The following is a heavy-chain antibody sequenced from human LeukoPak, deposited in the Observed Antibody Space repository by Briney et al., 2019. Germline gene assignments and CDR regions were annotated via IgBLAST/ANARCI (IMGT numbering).Heavy chain of an antibody. J-gene: IGHJ4*02. CDR1: GYTFTGYY. CDR2: MNPNSGAT. V-gene: IGHV1-2*02. Sequence: ASVKVSCKASGYTFTGYYMHWVRQAPGQGLEWMGCMNPNSGATNYAQNFQGRVTMTRDTSISTAYMELNRLRSDDTAVYYCARGGVNDHGARGPRVTVS. D-gene: IGHD1-1*01. CDR3: ARGGVNDH.